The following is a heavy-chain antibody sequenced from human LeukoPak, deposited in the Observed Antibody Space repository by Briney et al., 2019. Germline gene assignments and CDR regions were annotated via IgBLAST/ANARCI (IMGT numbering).Heavy chain of an antibody. V-gene: IGHV3-11*04. D-gene: IGHD5-12*01. CDR2: ISGSGGTI. J-gene: IGHJ6*03. Sequence: LSLTCAVYGGSFSGYYWSWIRQAPGKGLEWISYISGSGGTIYYADSVKGRFTISRDNAKNSLYLQMNSLRAEDTAVYYCAARISGYVYYYMDVWGKGTTVTVSS. CDR3: AARISGYVYYYMDV. CDR1: GGSFSGYY.